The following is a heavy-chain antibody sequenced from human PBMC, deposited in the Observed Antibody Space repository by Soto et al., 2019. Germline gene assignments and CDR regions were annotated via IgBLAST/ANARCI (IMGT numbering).Heavy chain of an antibody. V-gene: IGHV3-48*03. CDR1: GFTFSSFE. J-gene: IGHJ6*02. D-gene: IGHD3-3*01. CDR2: ISSSGTSI. Sequence: EEQLVESGGGLVQPGGSLRLSCAASGFTFSSFEMNWVRQAPGKGLEWVSSISSSGTSIYYADAVKGRFTNSRYNAKDSLFLQLNSLRAEDTAVYYCASEGFLEWFSLTSRKHYGLDVWGQGTTVTVSS. CDR3: ASEGFLEWFSLTSRKHYGLDV.